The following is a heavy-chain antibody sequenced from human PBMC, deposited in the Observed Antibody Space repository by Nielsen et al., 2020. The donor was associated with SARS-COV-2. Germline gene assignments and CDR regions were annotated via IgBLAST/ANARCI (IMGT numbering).Heavy chain of an antibody. Sequence: WVRQAPGQGLEWMGGFDPEDGETIYAQKFQGRVTMTEDTSTDTAYMELSSLRSEDTAVYYCRVVPAAIPYYYYGMDVWGRGTTVTVSS. CDR2: FDPEDGET. V-gene: IGHV1-24*01. CDR3: RVVPAAIPYYYYGMDV. J-gene: IGHJ6*02. D-gene: IGHD2-2*01.